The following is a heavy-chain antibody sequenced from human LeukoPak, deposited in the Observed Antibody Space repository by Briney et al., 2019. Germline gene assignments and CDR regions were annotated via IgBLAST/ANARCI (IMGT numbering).Heavy chain of an antibody. CDR3: ARVMNAGYDILTGTGGTNWFDP. Sequence: ASVKVSCKASGYTFTSYYMHWVRQAPGQGLEWMGIINPSGGSTSYAQKFQGRVTMTRDTSTSTVYMELSSLRSEDTAVYYCARVMNAGYDILTGTGGTNWFDPWGQGTLVTVSS. CDR1: GYTFTSYY. CDR2: INPSGGST. D-gene: IGHD3-9*01. V-gene: IGHV1-46*01. J-gene: IGHJ5*02.